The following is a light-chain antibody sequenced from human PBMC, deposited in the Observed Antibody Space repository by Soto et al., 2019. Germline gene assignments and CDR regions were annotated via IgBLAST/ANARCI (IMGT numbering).Light chain of an antibody. V-gene: IGKV1-5*03. J-gene: IGKJ1*01. CDR2: KAS. CDR1: QTISSW. Sequence: DIQMTQSPSTLSGSVGDRVTITCRASQTISSWLAWYQQKPGKAPKLLIYKASSLQSGVPSRFSGSGSGTDFTLTISSLHPDDLATYYCQQYNSYSPTFGQGTRVEIK. CDR3: QQYNSYSPT.